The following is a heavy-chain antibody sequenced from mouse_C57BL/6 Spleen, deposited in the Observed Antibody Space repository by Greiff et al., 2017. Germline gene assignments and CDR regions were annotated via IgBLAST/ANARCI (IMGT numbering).Heavy chain of an antibody. CDR3: ARSDYGRGNSFDY. CDR2: IDPSDSYT. Sequence: VQLQQSGAELVMPGASVKLSCKASGYTFTSYWMHWVKQRPGQGLEWIGEIDPSDSYTNYNQKFKGKSTLTVDKSSSTAYMQLSSLTSEDSAVYYCARSDYGRGNSFDYWSQGTTLTVSS. D-gene: IGHD1-1*01. J-gene: IGHJ2*01. CDR1: GYTFTSYW. V-gene: IGHV1-69*01.